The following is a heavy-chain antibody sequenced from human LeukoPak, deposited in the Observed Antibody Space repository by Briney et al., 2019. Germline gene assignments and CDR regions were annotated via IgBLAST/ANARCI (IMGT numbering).Heavy chain of an antibody. Sequence: PSETLSLTCTVSGGSISSYYWSWIRQPPGKGLEWIGYIYYSGSTNYNPSLKSRVTISVDTSKNQFSLKLSSVTAADTAVYYCARQTRLRFMYFQHWGQGTLVTVSS. V-gene: IGHV4-59*08. CDR1: GGSISSYY. D-gene: IGHD3-3*01. CDR2: IYYSGST. J-gene: IGHJ1*01. CDR3: ARQTRLRFMYFQH.